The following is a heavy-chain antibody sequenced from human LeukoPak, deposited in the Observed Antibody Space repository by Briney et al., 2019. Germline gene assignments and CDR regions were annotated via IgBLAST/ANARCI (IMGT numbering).Heavy chain of an antibody. J-gene: IGHJ4*02. D-gene: IGHD3-22*01. V-gene: IGHV3-23*01. CDR2: ITSRVGTT. CDR3: ARDRPNYYDSSGHYYRRDGDY. CDR1: GFTFSTYA. Sequence: GGSLRLSCAASGFTFSTYAMSWVRQTPGKGLEWVSSITSRVGTTYYADSVKGRFTISRDNSENTLFLQMNSLRAEDTAVYYCARDRPNYYDSSGHYYRRDGDYWGQGTLVTVSS.